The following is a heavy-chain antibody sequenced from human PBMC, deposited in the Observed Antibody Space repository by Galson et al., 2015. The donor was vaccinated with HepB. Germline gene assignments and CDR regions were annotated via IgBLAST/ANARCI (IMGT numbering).Heavy chain of an antibody. D-gene: IGHD6-6*01. CDR2: ISVYNGNT. Sequence: SVKVSCKASGYSFSNYGFIWVRQAPGQGLEWMGWISVYNGNTDYAQKVQGRVTMTTDRSTRSAYMELRSLRSDDTAVYYCARYSSSLYSYAMDVWGQGTTVTVSS. CDR1: GYSFSNYG. J-gene: IGHJ6*02. CDR3: ARYSSSLYSYAMDV. V-gene: IGHV1-18*04.